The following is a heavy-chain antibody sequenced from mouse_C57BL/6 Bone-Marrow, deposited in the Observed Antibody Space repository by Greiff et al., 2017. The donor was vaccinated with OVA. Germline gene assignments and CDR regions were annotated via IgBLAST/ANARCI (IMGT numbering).Heavy chain of an antibody. CDR2: IHPNSGST. D-gene: IGHD1-1*01. J-gene: IGHJ3*01. V-gene: IGHV1-64*01. Sequence: QVQLQQPGAELVKPGASVKLSCKASGYTFTSYWMHWVKQRPGQGLEWIGMIHPNSGSTNYNEKFKSKATLTVDKSSSTAYMQLSSLTSEDSAVYYCARPITTVVPFAYWGQGTLVTVAA. CDR1: GYTFTSYW. CDR3: ARPITTVVPFAY.